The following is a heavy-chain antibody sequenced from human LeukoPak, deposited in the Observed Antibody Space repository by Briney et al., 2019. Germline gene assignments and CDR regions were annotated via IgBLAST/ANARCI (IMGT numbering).Heavy chain of an antibody. D-gene: IGHD2-21*01. V-gene: IGHV3-23*01. CDR2: ITGSGGST. CDR1: GFTFSNYA. Sequence: HPGGSLRLSCVASGFTFSNYAMSWVRQAPGKGLEWVSAITGSGGSTYYADSVKGRLTISRDNSKNTLYLQMNSLRADDTAVYYCAAVVIEYFWGQGTLVTVSS. J-gene: IGHJ4*02. CDR3: AAVVIEYF.